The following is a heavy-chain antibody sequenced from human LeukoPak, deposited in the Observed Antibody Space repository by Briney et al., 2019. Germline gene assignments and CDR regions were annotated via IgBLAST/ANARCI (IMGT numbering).Heavy chain of an antibody. CDR3: ARDLLDYYDSSGYYFLDY. CDR1: GYTFTSYG. D-gene: IGHD3-22*01. V-gene: IGHV1-18*01. Sequence: ASVKVSCKASGYTFTSYGISWVRHAPGQGLEWMGWISAYNGNTNYAQKLQGRVTMTTDTSTSTAYMELRSLRSDDTAVHYCARDLLDYYDSSGYYFLDYWGQGTLVTVSS. CDR2: ISAYNGNT. J-gene: IGHJ4*02.